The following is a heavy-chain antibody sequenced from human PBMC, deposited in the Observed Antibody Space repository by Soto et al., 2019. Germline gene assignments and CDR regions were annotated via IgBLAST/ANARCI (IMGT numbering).Heavy chain of an antibody. Sequence: QVQLQESGPGLVKPSGTLSLTCAVSGGSISSSNWWSWVRQPPGKGLEWIGEIYHSGSTNYNPSLKSRVTLAVEKPKSRFALRLGSVTAADTAVYDGAGSRSSPRYNWFDPWGQGALVTVSS. CDR1: GGSISSSNW. V-gene: IGHV4-4*02. J-gene: IGHJ5*02. CDR2: IYHSGST. D-gene: IGHD6-13*01. CDR3: AGSRSSPRYNWFDP.